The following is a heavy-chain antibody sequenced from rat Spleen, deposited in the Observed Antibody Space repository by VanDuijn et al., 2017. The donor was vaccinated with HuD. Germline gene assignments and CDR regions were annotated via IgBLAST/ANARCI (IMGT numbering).Heavy chain of an antibody. Sequence: QVQLKESGPGLVQPSQTLSLTCTVSGFSLSSYGVTWVRQPPGKGLEWIGEIWGGGSLHYNPALKSRLIISRDTSKSQVFLKMNSLQTEDTAMYFCARWKYTTDWFAYWGQGTLVTVSS. J-gene: IGHJ3*01. CDR3: ARWKYTTDWFAY. V-gene: IGHV2-16*01. D-gene: IGHD1-6*01. CDR2: IWGGGSL. CDR1: GFSLSSYG.